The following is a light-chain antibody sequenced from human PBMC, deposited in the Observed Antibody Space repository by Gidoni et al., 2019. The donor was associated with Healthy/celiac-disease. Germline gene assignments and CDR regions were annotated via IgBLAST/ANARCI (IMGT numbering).Light chain of an antibody. CDR2: AAS. CDR1: QSISSY. Sequence: DIQMTQSPSSLSASVGDRVTITCRASQSISSYLNWYQQKPGKAPKLLIYAASSLQSGVPSRFSGGGSGTDFTLTISSLQPEDFATYYCQQSYSTPWTFGQXTKVEIK. CDR3: QQSYSTPWT. V-gene: IGKV1-39*01. J-gene: IGKJ1*01.